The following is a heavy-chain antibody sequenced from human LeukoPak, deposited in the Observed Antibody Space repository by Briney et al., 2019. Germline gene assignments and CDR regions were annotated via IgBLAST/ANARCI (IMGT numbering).Heavy chain of an antibody. V-gene: IGHV1-18*01. CDR2: ISAYNGNT. Sequence: ASVKVSCKASGYTLTNYGITWVRQAPGQGLEWMGWISAYNGNTNSAQKLQGRVTMTTDTSTTTAYMELRNLTSDDTAVYYCARDCYGEYPTYYYYMDVWGKGTTVTVSS. J-gene: IGHJ6*03. CDR3: ARDCYGEYPTYYYYMDV. CDR1: GYTLTNYG. D-gene: IGHD4-17*01.